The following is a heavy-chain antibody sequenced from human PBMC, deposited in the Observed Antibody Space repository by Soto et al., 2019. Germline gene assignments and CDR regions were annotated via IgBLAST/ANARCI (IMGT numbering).Heavy chain of an antibody. J-gene: IGHJ4*02. CDR2: ISGSGGST. D-gene: IGHD3-3*01. CDR3: TRAEVITIFGVPGY. V-gene: IGHV3-23*01. CDR1: GFTFSSYA. Sequence: GGSLRLSCAASGFTFSSYAMSWVRQAPGKGLGWVSGISGSGGSTFYADSVKGRFTISKDNSKNTLYLQMNSLRAEDTAVYYCTRAEVITIFGVPGYWGQGTLVTVSS.